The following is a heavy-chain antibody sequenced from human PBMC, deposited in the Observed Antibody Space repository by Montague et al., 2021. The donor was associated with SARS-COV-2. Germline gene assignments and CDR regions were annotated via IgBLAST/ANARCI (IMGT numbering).Heavy chain of an antibody. CDR1: GDSINNSRYY. D-gene: IGHD3-10*01. CDR3: ARLESTRGVIIRGAFHI. CDR2: IYCSGSA. Sequence: SETLSLTCSVSGDSINNSRYYWGRIRQPPGKGLEWIGTIYCSGSAYYNPCVKSRVTISVDTSKDQFSLKLNSVTATDTAVYYCARLESTRGVIIRGAFHIWGQGTKVTVSS. V-gene: IGHV4-39*01. J-gene: IGHJ3*02.